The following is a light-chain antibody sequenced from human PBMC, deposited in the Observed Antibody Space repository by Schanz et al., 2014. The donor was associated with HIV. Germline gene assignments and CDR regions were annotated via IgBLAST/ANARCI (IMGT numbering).Light chain of an antibody. J-gene: IGLJ2*01. Sequence: QSVLTQPPSASGSPGQSVTISCTGTSSDVGGYNYVSWYQQYPGKAPKLMIYEVNKRPSGVPDRFSGSKSGNTASLTISGLQSEDEADYYCVSYTGTNNPVFGGGTKLTVL. V-gene: IGLV2-8*01. CDR2: EVN. CDR1: SSDVGGYNY. CDR3: VSYTGTNNPV.